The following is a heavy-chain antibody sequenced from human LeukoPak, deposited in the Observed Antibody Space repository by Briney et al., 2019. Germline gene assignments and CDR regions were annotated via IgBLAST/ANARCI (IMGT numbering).Heavy chain of an antibody. J-gene: IGHJ6*02. Sequence: PGGSLRLSCAASGFTFSSYAMHWVRQPPGKGLEWVAVISYDGSNKYYADSVKGRFTISRDNSKNTLYLQMNSLRAEDTAVYYCASNSVVPRYYYYYGMDVWGQGTTVTVSS. V-gene: IGHV3-30-3*01. D-gene: IGHD4-23*01. CDR3: ASNSVVPRYYYYYGMDV. CDR2: ISYDGSNK. CDR1: GFTFSSYA.